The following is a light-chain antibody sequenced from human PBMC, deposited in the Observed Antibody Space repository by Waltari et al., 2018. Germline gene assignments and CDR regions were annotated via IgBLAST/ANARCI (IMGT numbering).Light chain of an antibody. CDR3: GTWDNTLSAV. J-gene: IGLJ2*01. CDR1: TSNIGTNY. V-gene: IGLV1-51*02. CDR2: GND. Sequence: QSVLTQPPSVSAAPGQKVTISCSGSTSNIGTNYVSWYQQFPGAAPKALINGNDKRATECPDRFSGSKSGTSATLDITGLQTGDEADYYCGTWDNTLSAVFGGGTKVTVL.